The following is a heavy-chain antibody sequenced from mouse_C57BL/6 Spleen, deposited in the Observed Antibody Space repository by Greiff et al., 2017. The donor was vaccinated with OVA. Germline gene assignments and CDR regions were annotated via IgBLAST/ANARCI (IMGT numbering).Heavy chain of an antibody. Sequence: EVKLVESEGGLVQPGSSMKLSCTASGFTFSDYYMAWVRQVPEKGLEWVANINYDGSSTYYLDSLKSRFIISRDNAKNILYLQMSSLKSEDTATYYCARELGGDYFDYWGQGTTLTVSS. J-gene: IGHJ2*01. CDR3: ARELGGDYFDY. V-gene: IGHV5-16*01. CDR2: INYDGSST. D-gene: IGHD4-1*01. CDR1: GFTFSDYY.